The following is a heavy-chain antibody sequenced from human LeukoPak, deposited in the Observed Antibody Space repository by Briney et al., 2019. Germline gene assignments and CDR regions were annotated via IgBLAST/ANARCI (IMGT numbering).Heavy chain of an antibody. CDR1: GFTFSSYG. Sequence: GGSLRLSCAASGFTFSSYGMHWVRQAPGKGLEWVAFIRYDGSSKYYADSVKGRFTISRDNSKNTLYLQMNSLRAEDTAVYYCAKTRYSYGYYFDYWGQGTLVTVSS. J-gene: IGHJ4*02. CDR3: AKTRYSYGYYFDY. V-gene: IGHV3-30*02. CDR2: IRYDGSSK. D-gene: IGHD5-18*01.